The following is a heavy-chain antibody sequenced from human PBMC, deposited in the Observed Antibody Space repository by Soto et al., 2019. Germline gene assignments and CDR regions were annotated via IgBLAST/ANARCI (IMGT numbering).Heavy chain of an antibody. D-gene: IGHD1-26*01. CDR2: IIPKYDSV. CDR1: GGTSHTYT. J-gene: IGHJ4*02. CDR3: ATWRSYSGSYGFDY. Sequence: QVQLVQSGAEVKKPGSSVKVSCEAFGGTSHTYTINWVRQAPGQGLEWIGQIIPKYDSVNYAQSFQGRVTISADKSTNTAYMELSSLRSEDTALYYCATWRSYSGSYGFDYWGQGTLVSVSS. V-gene: IGHV1-69*06.